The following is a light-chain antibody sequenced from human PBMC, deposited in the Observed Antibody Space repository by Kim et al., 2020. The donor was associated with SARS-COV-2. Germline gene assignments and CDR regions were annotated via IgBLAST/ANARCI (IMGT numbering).Light chain of an antibody. CDR2: DVT. J-gene: IGLJ1*01. CDR1: SSDVGGYNS. V-gene: IGLV2-11*01. Sequence: QSALTQPRSVSGSPGQSVSISCTGTSSDVGGYNSVSWYQQHPGKTPKVMIYDVTKRPSGVPDRFSGSKSGNTASLTVSGLQAEDEADYYCCSCAGGHSYCVFGTGTKVTVL. CDR3: CSCAGGHSYCV.